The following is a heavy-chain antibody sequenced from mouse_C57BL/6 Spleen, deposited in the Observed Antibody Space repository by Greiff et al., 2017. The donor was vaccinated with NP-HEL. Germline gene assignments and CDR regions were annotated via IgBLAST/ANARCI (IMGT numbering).Heavy chain of an antibody. J-gene: IGHJ4*01. CDR2: IYPRSGNT. V-gene: IGHV1-81*01. CDR3: ARGGGHAGNAMDY. D-gene: IGHD1-1*02. CDR1: GYTFTSYG. Sequence: QVQLQQSGAELARPGASVKLSCKASGYTFTSYGISWVKQRPGQGLEWIGEIYPRSGNTYYNEKFKGKATLTADKSSSTAYIELRSLTSEDSAVSFYARGGGHAGNAMDYWGQGTSVTVSS.